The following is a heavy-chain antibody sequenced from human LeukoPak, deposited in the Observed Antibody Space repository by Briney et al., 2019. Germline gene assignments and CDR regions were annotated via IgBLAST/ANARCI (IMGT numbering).Heavy chain of an antibody. CDR3: ARRSFVDTAMDY. Sequence: GGSLRLSCAASGFTFSSYAMHWVRQAPGKGLGWVAVISYDGSNKYYADSVKGRFTISRDNSKNTLYLQMNSLRAEDTAVYYCARRSFVDTAMDYWGQGTLVTVSS. J-gene: IGHJ4*02. CDR1: GFTFSSYA. V-gene: IGHV3-30*04. D-gene: IGHD5-18*01. CDR2: ISYDGSNK.